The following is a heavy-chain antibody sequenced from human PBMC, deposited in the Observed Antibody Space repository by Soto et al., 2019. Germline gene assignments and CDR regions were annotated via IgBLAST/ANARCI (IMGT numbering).Heavy chain of an antibody. J-gene: IGHJ4*02. V-gene: IGHV3-7*01. CDR1: RFTFSRYW. D-gene: IGHD6-6*01. CDR2: IKPDASAP. Sequence: EVVLVESGGRLVQPGGSLTLSCVASRFTFSRYWLSWVRQAPAKGLEWVAAIKPDASAPYYVDSVWGRFTIGRENAMQLLLLQMNSLRAYDSGVYYWASLDHGIEYTGRGDFDSWGQGTLVTGSS. CDR3: ASLDHGIEYTGRGDFDS.